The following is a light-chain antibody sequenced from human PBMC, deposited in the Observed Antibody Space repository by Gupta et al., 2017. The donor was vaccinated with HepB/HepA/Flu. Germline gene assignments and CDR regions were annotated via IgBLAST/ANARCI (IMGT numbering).Light chain of an antibody. CDR3: KQDLQTPWT. Sequence: IVMTQSPLSLPVTPGEPASISCRSSQSLRHSNGYNYLDWYLQKPGQSPQLLIYLGSNRASGVPDRFSGSGSGTDFTLKISRVEAEDVGVYYCKQDLQTPWTFGQGTKVEIK. CDR2: LGS. V-gene: IGKV2-28*01. CDR1: QSLRHSNGYNY. J-gene: IGKJ1*01.